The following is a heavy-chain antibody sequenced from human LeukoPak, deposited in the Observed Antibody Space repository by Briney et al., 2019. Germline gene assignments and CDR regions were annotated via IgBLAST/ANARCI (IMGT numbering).Heavy chain of an antibody. CDR1: GRAMSRDY. Sequence: SDPLSRTHPQTGRAMSRDYGWSSRHPPWKRLEWIGYIYYSGSINYNPSLKSRVTISVDTSKNQFSLKLSSVTAADTAVYYCASTPYYYDSSGYYGLNYWGQGTLVTVSS. J-gene: IGHJ4*02. CDR2: IYYSGSI. CDR3: ASTPYYYDSSGYYGLNY. D-gene: IGHD3-22*01. V-gene: IGHV4-59*08.